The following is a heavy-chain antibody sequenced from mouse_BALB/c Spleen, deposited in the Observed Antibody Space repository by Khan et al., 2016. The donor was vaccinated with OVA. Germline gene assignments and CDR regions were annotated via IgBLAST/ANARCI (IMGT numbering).Heavy chain of an antibody. J-gene: IGHJ3*01. CDR1: GYTFTSYW. V-gene: IGHV1S81*02. CDR2: INPSNGRT. Sequence: QVQLQQPGAELVKPGASVKLSCKASGYTFTSYWMHWVKQRPGQGLEWIGAINPSNGRTNYNEKFKSKATLTVDKSSHTAYMQLSSLTSEDSAVDYCSRSTMITTGFAYWGQGTLVTVSA. CDR3: SRSTMITTGFAY. D-gene: IGHD2-4*01.